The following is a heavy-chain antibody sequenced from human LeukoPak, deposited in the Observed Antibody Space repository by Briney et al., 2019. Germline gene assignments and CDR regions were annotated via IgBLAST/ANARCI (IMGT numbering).Heavy chain of an antibody. D-gene: IGHD6-19*01. V-gene: IGHV4-39*01. CDR2: IYYSGST. J-gene: IGHJ4*02. Sequence: SETLSLTCTVSGGSISSSSYYWGWTRQPPGKGLEWIGNIYYSGSTYYNPSLKSRVTISVDTSKNQFSLKLSSVTAADTAVYYCAGAVAGTFDYWGQGTLVTVSS. CDR1: GGSISSSSYY. CDR3: AGAVAGTFDY.